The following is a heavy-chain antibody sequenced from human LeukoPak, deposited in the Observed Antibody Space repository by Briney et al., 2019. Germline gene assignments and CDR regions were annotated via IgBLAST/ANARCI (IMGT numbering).Heavy chain of an antibody. CDR1: GGSISSYY. CDR3: ARETVGVYYYESSAEDYYFDY. D-gene: IGHD3-22*01. Sequence: SETLSLTCTVSGGSISSYYWSWIRQPAGKGLEWIGRIYTSGSTNYNPSLKSRVTMSVDTSKNQFSLKLSSVTAADTAVYYCARETVGVYYYESSAEDYYFDYWGQGTLVTVSS. CDR2: IYTSGST. V-gene: IGHV4-4*07. J-gene: IGHJ4*02.